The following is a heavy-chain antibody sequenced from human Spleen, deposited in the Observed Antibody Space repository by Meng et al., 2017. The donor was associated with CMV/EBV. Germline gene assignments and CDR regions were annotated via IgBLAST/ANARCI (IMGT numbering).Heavy chain of an antibody. J-gene: IGHJ4*02. CDR1: GFTFSSYG. CDR3: AKDIRKGGGGVDY. V-gene: IGHV3-30*02. Sequence: GGSLRLSCAASGFTFSSYGMHWVRQAPGKGLEWVTFIRYDGSNEYYADSVKGRFTISRDNSKNTLYLQMNSLRAEDTAVYYCAKDIRKGGGGVDYWGQGTLVTVSS. D-gene: IGHD2-15*01. CDR2: IRYDGSNE.